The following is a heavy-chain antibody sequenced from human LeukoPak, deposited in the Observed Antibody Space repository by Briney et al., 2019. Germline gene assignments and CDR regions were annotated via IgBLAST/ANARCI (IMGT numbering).Heavy chain of an antibody. V-gene: IGHV1-69*05. CDR2: IIPIFGTA. CDR3: ARDNYAGANWFDP. CDR1: GGTFSSYA. D-gene: IGHD1-7*01. Sequence: SVKVSCKASGGTFSSYAISWVRQAPGQGLEWMGGIIPIFGTANFAQKFQGRVTVTTDESTSTAYMELSSLRSEDTAVYYCARDNYAGANWFDPWGQGTLVTVSS. J-gene: IGHJ5*02.